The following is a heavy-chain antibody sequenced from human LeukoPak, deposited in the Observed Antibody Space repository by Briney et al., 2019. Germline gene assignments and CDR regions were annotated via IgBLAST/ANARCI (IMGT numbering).Heavy chain of an antibody. CDR2: INAGNGNT. Sequence: ASVKVSCKASGYTFTSYAMHWVRQAPGQRLEWMGWINAGNGNTKYSQKFQGRVTITRDTSASTAYMELSSLRSEDTAVYYCARDDCSSTSCFWYCYGMDVWGQGTTVTVSS. V-gene: IGHV1-3*01. CDR1: GYTFTSYA. J-gene: IGHJ6*02. CDR3: ARDDCSSTSCFWYCYGMDV. D-gene: IGHD2-2*01.